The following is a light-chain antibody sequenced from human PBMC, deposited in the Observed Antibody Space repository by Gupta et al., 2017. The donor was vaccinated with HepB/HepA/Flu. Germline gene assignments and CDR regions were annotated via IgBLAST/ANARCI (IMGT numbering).Light chain of an antibody. Sequence: QPVLPHPPSASGAPGPRVTISCSGSSPNMGSNYVCRYQQLPGTAPKLLIYRNNQRPSGVPDRFSGSKSGTSASLAISGLRSEDEADYYCAAWDDSLSGWVFGGGTKLTVL. V-gene: IGLV1-47*01. J-gene: IGLJ3*02. CDR3: AAWDDSLSGWV. CDR1: SPNMGSNY. CDR2: RNN.